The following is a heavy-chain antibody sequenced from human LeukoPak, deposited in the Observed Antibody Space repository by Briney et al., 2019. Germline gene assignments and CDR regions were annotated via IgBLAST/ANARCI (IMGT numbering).Heavy chain of an antibody. CDR3: ARGQAGGYRGHDSDPYFDY. V-gene: IGHV3-7*01. CDR1: GFTFSNYW. CDR2: IKQDGNEK. J-gene: IGHJ4*02. D-gene: IGHD5-12*01. Sequence: GGSLRLSCAVSGFTFSNYWMNWVRQAPGKGLEWVANIKQDGNEKYYVDSVKGRFTISRDNAKNSLYLQMNSLRAEDTALYYCARGQAGGYRGHDSDPYFDYWGQGTLVTVSS.